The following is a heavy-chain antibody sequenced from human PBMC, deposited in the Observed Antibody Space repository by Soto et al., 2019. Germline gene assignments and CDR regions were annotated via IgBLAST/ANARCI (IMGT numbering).Heavy chain of an antibody. V-gene: IGHV1-18*01. CDR3: AHRGWWFGELIPHREENWFDP. CDR1: GYTFTSYG. Sequence: GASVKVSCKASGYTFTSYGISWVRQAPGQGLEWMGWISAYNGNTNYAQKLQGRVTMTTDTSTSTAYMELRSLRSDDAAVYYCAHRGWWFGELIPHREENWFDPWGQGTLVTVSS. J-gene: IGHJ5*02. CDR2: ISAYNGNT. D-gene: IGHD3-10*01.